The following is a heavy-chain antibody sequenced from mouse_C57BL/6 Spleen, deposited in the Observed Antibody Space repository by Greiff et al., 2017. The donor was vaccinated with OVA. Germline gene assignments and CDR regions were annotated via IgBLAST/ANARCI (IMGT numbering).Heavy chain of an antibody. J-gene: IGHJ3*01. Sequence: DVKLVESGGGLVQPKGSLKLSCAASGFSFNTYAMNWVRQAPGKGLEWVARIRSKSNNYATYYADSVKDRFTISRDDSESMLYLQMNNLKTEDTAMYYCVRRGMGPEFAYWGQGTLVTVSA. D-gene: IGHD2-10*02. CDR1: GFSFNTYA. CDR2: IRSKSNNYAT. V-gene: IGHV10-1*01. CDR3: VRRGMGPEFAY.